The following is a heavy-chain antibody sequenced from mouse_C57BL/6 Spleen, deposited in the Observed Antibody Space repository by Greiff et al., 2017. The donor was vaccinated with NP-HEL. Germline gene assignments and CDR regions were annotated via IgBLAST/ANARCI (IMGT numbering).Heavy chain of an antibody. D-gene: IGHD1-1*01. CDR2: IYPRSGNT. V-gene: IGHV1-81*01. J-gene: IGHJ2*01. CDR1: GYTFTSYG. Sequence: QVQLQQSGAELARPGASVKLSCKASGYTFTSYGISWVKQRTGQGLEWIGEIYPRSGNTYYNEKFKGKATLTADKSASTAYMELRSLTSEDSAVYFCALYGSSNYFDYWGQGTTLTVSS. CDR3: ALYGSSNYFDY.